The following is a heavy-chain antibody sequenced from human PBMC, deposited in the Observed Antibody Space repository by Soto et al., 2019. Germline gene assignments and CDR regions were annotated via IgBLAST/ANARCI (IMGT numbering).Heavy chain of an antibody. CDR3: TPSYSNSWEKFDS. CDR2: IKSQIDGGTT. V-gene: IGHV3-15*07. CDR1: GFTFTYTW. Sequence: EVQLVESGGDLVKPGGSLRLSCAAAGFTFTYTWMNWVRQAPGKGLEWVGHIKSQIDGGTTNYDAPVKGRFIISRDSSKNTLYLQMKSLTTEDTAIYYCTPSYSNSWEKFDSWGQGNLVTVSS. J-gene: IGHJ4*02. D-gene: IGHD6-13*01.